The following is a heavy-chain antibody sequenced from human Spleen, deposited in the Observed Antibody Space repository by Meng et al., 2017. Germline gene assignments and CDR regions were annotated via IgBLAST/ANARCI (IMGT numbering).Heavy chain of an antibody. CDR3: ARGIRFLEWLGWFDP. CDR2: IYHSGST. D-gene: IGHD3-3*01. J-gene: IGHJ5*02. V-gene: IGHV4-61*01. Sequence: VQPEASGPGGLRPSETLSLTCTVSGGSVSSSSNYWSWIRQPPGKGLEWIGYIYHSGSTNYNPSLKSRVTISVDTSKNQFSLRLSSVTAADTAVYYCARGIRFLEWLGWFDPWGQGTLVTVSS. CDR1: GGSVSSSSNY.